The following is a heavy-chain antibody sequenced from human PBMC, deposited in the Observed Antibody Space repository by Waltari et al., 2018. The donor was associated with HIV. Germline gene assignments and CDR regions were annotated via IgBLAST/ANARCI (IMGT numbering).Heavy chain of an antibody. J-gene: IGHJ6*02. CDR3: ARGVSIVRGVMIRGHMDV. Sequence: VQLVQSGAEMRKPGASVKVSCRASGYTFSAYTISWVRQAPGQGPEWMGWSSGYNGNTNDAQKFQGRVNMTTDTSTSTAHMELRRLRSDDTAVYYCARGVSIVRGVMIRGHMDVWGQGTTVTVSS. CDR2: SSGYNGNT. D-gene: IGHD3-10*01. CDR1: GYTFSAYT. V-gene: IGHV1-18*01.